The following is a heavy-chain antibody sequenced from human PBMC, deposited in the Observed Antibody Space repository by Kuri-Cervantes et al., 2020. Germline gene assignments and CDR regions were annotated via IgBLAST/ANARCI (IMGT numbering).Heavy chain of an antibody. D-gene: IGHD6-19*01. V-gene: IGHV3-7*01. CDR3: ARPGLISVADYYFDS. Sequence: GGSLRLSCAASGFTFSDYYMSWIRQAPGKGLEWVANIDQDGSVKYYVGSVKGRFAISRDNAKNSVYLQMNSLRAEDTAIYYCARPGLISVADYYFDSWGQGTLVTVSS. CDR1: GFTFSDYY. CDR2: IDQDGSVK. J-gene: IGHJ4*02.